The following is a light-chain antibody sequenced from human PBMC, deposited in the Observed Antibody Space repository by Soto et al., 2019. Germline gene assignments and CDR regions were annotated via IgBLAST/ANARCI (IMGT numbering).Light chain of an antibody. CDR1: QSISAW. CDR2: KAS. J-gene: IGKJ5*01. V-gene: IGKV1-5*03. Sequence: DIQLTQSRATLSASVGERVIITCRASQSISAWLAWYQQKPGMAPKLLTYKASNVESGVPSRFSGSGSGTEFTLTISSLQPDDFATYYCQQYHSYPLTFGQGTRLEIK. CDR3: QQYHSYPLT.